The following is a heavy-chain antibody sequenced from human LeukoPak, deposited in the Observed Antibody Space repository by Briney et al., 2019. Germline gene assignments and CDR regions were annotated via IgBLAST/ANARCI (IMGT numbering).Heavy chain of an antibody. J-gene: IGHJ4*02. V-gene: IGHV3-21*04. CDR1: GFTFSSYS. CDR2: ISSSSSYI. CDR3: AKSSYGGTPRPDFDY. D-gene: IGHD4-23*01. Sequence: PGGSLRLSCAASGFTFSSYSMNWVRQAPGKGLEWVSSISSSSSYIHYADSVKGRFTISRDNSKNTLYLQMNSLRAEDTAVYYCAKSSYGGTPRPDFDYWGQGTLVTVSS.